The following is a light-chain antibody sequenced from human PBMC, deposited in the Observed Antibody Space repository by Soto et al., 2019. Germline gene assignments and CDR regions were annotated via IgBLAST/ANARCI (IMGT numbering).Light chain of an antibody. CDR2: GNS. V-gene: IGLV1-40*01. J-gene: IGLJ1*01. Sequence: QPVLTQPPSVSGAPGQRVTISCTGSSSNIGAGYDVHWYQQIPGTAPKLLIYGNSNRPSGVPDRFSGSKSGTSASLAITGLQAEDEADYYCQSYDSSLGGPRVFGTGTKVTVL. CDR1: SSNIGAGYD. CDR3: QSYDSSLGGPRV.